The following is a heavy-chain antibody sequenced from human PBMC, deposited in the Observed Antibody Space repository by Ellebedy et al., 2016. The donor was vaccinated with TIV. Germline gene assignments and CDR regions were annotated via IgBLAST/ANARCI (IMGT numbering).Heavy chain of an antibody. V-gene: IGHV1-3*01. J-gene: IGHJ1*01. D-gene: IGHD3-10*01. CDR3: ARETYGSGSYESSFQH. CDR2: MKSGNGNT. Sequence: ASVKVSCKASGYTFTSYTLHWVRQAPGQRLEWMGWMKSGNGNTKYSQKFQGRVTFTRDTSASTVYMELSSLRSEDTAVYYCARETYGSGSYESSFQHWGQGTLVTVSS. CDR1: GYTFTSYT.